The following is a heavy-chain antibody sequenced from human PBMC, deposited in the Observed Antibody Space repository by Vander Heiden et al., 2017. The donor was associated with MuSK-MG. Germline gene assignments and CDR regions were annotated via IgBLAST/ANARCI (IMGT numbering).Heavy chain of an antibody. CDR2: INHSGST. J-gene: IGHJ4*02. CDR3: ARRGYCTNGVCLDYFDY. Sequence: QVQLQQWGAGLLKPSETLSLTCAVYGGSFSGYYWSWIRQPPGKGLEWIGEINHSGSTNYNPSLKRRVTISVDTSKNQFSLKLSSVTAADKAVYYCARRGYCTNGVCLDYFDYWGQGTLVTVSS. V-gene: IGHV4-34*01. CDR1: GGSFSGYY. D-gene: IGHD2-8*01.